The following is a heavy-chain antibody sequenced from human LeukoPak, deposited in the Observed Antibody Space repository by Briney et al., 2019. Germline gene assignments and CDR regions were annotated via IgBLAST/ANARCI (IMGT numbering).Heavy chain of an antibody. V-gene: IGHV3-23*01. CDR2: ISGSGGST. D-gene: IGHD3-9*01. CDR3: ATAYFDWFRFVY. CDR1: GLTFSSYA. J-gene: IGHJ4*02. Sequence: GGSLRLSCAASGLTFSSYAMSWVRQAPGKGLEWASAISGSGGSTYYADSVKGRFTISRDNSKNTLYLQMNSLRAEDTAIYYCATAYFDWFRFVYWGQGTLVTVSS.